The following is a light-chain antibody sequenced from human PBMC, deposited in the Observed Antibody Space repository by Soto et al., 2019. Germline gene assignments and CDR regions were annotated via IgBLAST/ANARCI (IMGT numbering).Light chain of an antibody. CDR3: CSYAGSSHV. CDR2: DVF. V-gene: IGLV2-11*01. J-gene: IGLJ1*01. CDR1: SSDVGGYDY. Sequence: QPVLTQPRSVSGSPGQSVTISCTGTSSDVGGYDYVSWYQQYAGQAPKLMMYDVFKRPSGVPHRFSGSKSGNTASLTISGLQTEDEADYYCCSYAGSSHVFGTGTKVTVL.